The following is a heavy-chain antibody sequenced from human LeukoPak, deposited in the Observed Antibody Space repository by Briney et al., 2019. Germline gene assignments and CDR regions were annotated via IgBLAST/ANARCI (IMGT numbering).Heavy chain of an antibody. CDR2: IYYAGST. CDR3: ARHVGYRQLERRGSFDY. V-gene: IGHV4-39*01. J-gene: IGHJ4*02. Sequence: PSETLSLTCSVSGGSISSSSCYWGWLRQPPGKGLEWIGSIYYAGSTSYNPSLKSRVTISVDTSKNQFSLKLSSVTAADTAVYYCARHVGYRQLERRGSFDYWGQGTLVTVSS. CDR1: GGSISSSSCY. D-gene: IGHD1-1*01.